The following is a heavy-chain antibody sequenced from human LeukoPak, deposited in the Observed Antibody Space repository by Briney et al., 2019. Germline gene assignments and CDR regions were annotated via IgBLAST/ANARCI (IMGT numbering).Heavy chain of an antibody. Sequence: SETLSLTCTVSGGSISSYYWSWIRQPPGKGLEWIGYIYYSGSTNYNPSLKSRVTISVDTSKNQFSLKLSSVTAADTAVYYCARHGYSSSWYKEYFQHWGQGTLVTVSS. V-gene: IGHV4-59*08. CDR3: ARHGYSSSWYKEYFQH. CDR2: IYYSGST. CDR1: GGSISSYY. J-gene: IGHJ1*01. D-gene: IGHD6-13*01.